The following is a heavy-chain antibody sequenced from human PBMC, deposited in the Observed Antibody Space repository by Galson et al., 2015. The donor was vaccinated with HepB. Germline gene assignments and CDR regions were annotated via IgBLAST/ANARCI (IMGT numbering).Heavy chain of an antibody. Sequence: SLRLSCAASGFTLINQYMYSVRQAPGKGLEWVAVSPYDGSCKYYADSVKGRFTISRDNSKNTLYLQMNSLRAEDTAVYYCARGLGTAMVLYWGQGTLVTVSS. J-gene: IGHJ4*02. CDR2: SPYDGSCK. V-gene: IGHV3-30*04. CDR3: ARGLGTAMVLY. D-gene: IGHD5-18*01. CDR1: GFTLINQY.